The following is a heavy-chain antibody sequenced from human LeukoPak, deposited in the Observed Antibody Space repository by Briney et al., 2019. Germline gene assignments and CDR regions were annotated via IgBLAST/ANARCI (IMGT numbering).Heavy chain of an antibody. CDR2: ISYDGSNK. CDR1: GLTFSSYA. D-gene: IGHD1-26*01. CDR3: ARDQTKWEPLRRRDYYYMDV. J-gene: IGHJ6*03. V-gene: IGHV3-30*04. Sequence: PGGSLRLSCAASGLTFSSYAMHWVRQAPGKGLEWVVVISYDGSNKYYADSVKGRFTISRDNSKNTLYLKMNRLRAEDTAVYYCARDQTKWEPLRRRDYYYMDVWGKGTTVTVSS.